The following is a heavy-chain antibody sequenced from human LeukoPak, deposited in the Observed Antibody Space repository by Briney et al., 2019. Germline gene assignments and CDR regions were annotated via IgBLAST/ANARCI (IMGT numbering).Heavy chain of an antibody. Sequence: GGSLRLSCAASGFTFSSYAMSWFRQAPGKGLEWVSAISGSGGNTYYADSVKGRFTISRDNSKNTLYLQMNSLRAEVTAVYYCAKGADIVVVPGGMDVWGKGTTATVSS. V-gene: IGHV3-23*01. CDR3: AKGADIVVVPGGMDV. J-gene: IGHJ6*04. CDR1: GFTFSSYA. D-gene: IGHD2-2*01. CDR2: ISGSGGNT.